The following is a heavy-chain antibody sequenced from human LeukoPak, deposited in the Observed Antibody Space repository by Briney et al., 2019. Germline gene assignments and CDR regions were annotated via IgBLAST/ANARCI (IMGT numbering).Heavy chain of an antibody. D-gene: IGHD6-6*01. J-gene: IGHJ5*02. V-gene: IGHV4-4*07. Sequence: ETLSLTCTVSGGSISSYYWRWIRQPAGKGLEWIGRIYTSGSTNYNPSLKSRVTMSVDTSKNQFSLKLSSVTAADTAVYYCARERYSSSPFGWFDPWGQGTLVTVSS. CDR1: GGSISSYY. CDR2: IYTSGST. CDR3: ARERYSSSPFGWFDP.